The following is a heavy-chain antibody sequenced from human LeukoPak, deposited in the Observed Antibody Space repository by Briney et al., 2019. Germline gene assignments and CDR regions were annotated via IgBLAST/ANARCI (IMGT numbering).Heavy chain of an antibody. J-gene: IGHJ5*02. CDR2: ISGSGGST. CDR1: GFTFSSYA. V-gene: IGHV3-23*01. CDR3: AKDSPLSLKHLYGWFDP. Sequence: PGGSLRLSCAASGFTFSSYAMSWVRQAPGKGLEWVSAISGSGGSTYYADSVKGRFTISRDNSKNTLYLQMNSLRAEDTAVYYCAKDSPLSLKHLYGWFDPWGQGTLVTVSS. D-gene: IGHD2-2*02.